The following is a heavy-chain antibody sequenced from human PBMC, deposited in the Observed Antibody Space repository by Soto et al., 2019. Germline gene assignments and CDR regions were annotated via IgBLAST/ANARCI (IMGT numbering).Heavy chain of an antibody. J-gene: IGHJ4*02. D-gene: IGHD2-21*02. Sequence: QVQLQESGPGLVKPSQTLSLTCTVSGGSISSGGYYWSWIRQHPGKGLEWIGYIYYSGSTYYNPSLKSRVTISVDTSKNQFSLKLSSVTAADTAVYYCARGAGIVVVTAIPRNFDYWGQGTLVTVSS. CDR2: IYYSGST. CDR3: ARGAGIVVVTAIPRNFDY. CDR1: GGSISSGGYY. V-gene: IGHV4-31*03.